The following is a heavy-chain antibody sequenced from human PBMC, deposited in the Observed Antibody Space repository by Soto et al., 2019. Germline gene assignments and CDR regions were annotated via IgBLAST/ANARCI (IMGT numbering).Heavy chain of an antibody. CDR1: GFTLSDHY. J-gene: IGHJ4*02. CDR3: VRATYFSDSSGYTRCLDY. CDR2: SRDKPQGYST. D-gene: IGHD3-22*01. V-gene: IGHV3-72*01. Sequence: LRLSCPGSGFTLSDHYIDWVRQAPGKGLEWVGRSRDKPQGYSTAYAASVKGRFTTSRDESKNSAYLQMNSLKTEDTAVYYCVRATYFSDSSGYTRCLDYWGQGTLVTVSS.